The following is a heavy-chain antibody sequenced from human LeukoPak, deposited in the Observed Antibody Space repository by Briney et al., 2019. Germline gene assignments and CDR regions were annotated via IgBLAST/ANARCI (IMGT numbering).Heavy chain of an antibody. J-gene: IGHJ3*01. CDR3: ERGDSGYYSDALDR. Sequence: SQTLSLTCTVSGGSISSRSSYWSWIRKPADKGLERIGRIYTSGSTNYNPSLKSRVTISLDTSKNHFSLKLNSVTAADTAVYYCERGDSGYYSDALDRWRQGTMVTDSS. CDR1: GGSISSRSSY. CDR2: IYTSGST. V-gene: IGHV4-61*02. D-gene: IGHD3-22*01.